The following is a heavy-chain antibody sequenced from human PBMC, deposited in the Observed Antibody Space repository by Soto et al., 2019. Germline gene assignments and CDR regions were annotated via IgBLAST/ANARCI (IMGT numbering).Heavy chain of an antibody. Sequence: ALETLSLTCTVSGGSISSSSYYWGWIRQPPGKGLEWIGSIYYSGSTYYNPSLKSRVTISVDTSKNQFSLKLSSVTAADTAVYYCARHVQFGSRKDAFDIWGQGTMVTVSS. V-gene: IGHV4-39*01. CDR2: IYYSGST. J-gene: IGHJ3*02. CDR3: ARHVQFGSRKDAFDI. D-gene: IGHD2-15*01. CDR1: GGSISSSSYY.